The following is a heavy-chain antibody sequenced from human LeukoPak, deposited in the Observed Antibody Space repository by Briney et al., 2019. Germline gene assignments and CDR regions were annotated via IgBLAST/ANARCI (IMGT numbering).Heavy chain of an antibody. D-gene: IGHD1-1*01. J-gene: IGHJ4*02. CDR1: GCSISSYY. Sequence: SETLSLTCTVSGCSISSYYWSWIRQPAGKGLEWIGRIHTSGSTNYTPPLKSRVTMSVDTSKNHFSLKLSSVTAADTAVYYCARRNALGSYFDYWGQGTLVTVSS. CDR3: ARRNALGSYFDY. V-gene: IGHV4-4*07. CDR2: IHTSGST.